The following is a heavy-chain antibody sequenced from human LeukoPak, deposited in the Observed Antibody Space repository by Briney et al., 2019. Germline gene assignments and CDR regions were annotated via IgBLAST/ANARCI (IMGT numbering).Heavy chain of an antibody. D-gene: IGHD3-16*02. CDR1: GYTLTGYY. V-gene: IGHV1-2*02. J-gene: IGHJ4*02. Sequence: ASVKVSCKASGYTLTGYYMHLVRQAPGQGLEWMGWINPNSGGTNYAQKFQGRVTMTRDTSISTAYMELSRLRSDDTAVYYCARERRYDYVWGSYRYDYWGQGTLVTVSS. CDR3: ARERRYDYVWGSYRYDY. CDR2: INPNSGGT.